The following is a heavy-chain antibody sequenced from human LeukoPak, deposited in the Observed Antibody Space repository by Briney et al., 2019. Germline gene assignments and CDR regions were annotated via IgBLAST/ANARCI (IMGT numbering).Heavy chain of an antibody. D-gene: IGHD2-2*01. Sequence: AGGSLRLSCAASGFTFSSYEMNWVRQAPGKGLEWVAYISNSGSSKYYADSVKGRFTISRDNAKNSMYLEMNSLRAEDTALYYCARFYPICSSSSCYTPWGQGTRVTVSS. CDR3: ARFYPICSSSSCYTP. CDR2: ISNSGSSK. J-gene: IGHJ5*02. V-gene: IGHV3-48*03. CDR1: GFTFSSYE.